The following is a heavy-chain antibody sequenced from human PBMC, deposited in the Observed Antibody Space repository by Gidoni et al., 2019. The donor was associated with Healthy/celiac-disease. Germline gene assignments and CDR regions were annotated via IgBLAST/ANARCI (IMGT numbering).Heavy chain of an antibody. D-gene: IGHD2-2*01. Sequence: QVQLQESGPGLVKPSETLSLTCTVSGGSISSYYWSWIRPPAGKGLEWIGRIYTSGSTNYNPSLKSRVTMSVDTSKNQFALKLSSVTDADTAVYYCARGPQYPFRYFDYWGQGTLVTVSS. CDR2: IYTSGST. CDR1: GGSISSYY. J-gene: IGHJ4*02. V-gene: IGHV4-4*07. CDR3: ARGPQYPFRYFDY.